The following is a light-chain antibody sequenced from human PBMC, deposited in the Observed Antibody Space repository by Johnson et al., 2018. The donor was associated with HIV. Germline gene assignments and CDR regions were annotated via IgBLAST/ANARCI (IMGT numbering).Light chain of an antibody. CDR2: ENN. CDR3: GTWDYSLSVYL. CDR1: SSNIGNNY. J-gene: IGLJ1*01. V-gene: IGLV1-51*02. Sequence: QSVLTQPPSVSAAPGQKVTISCSGSSSNIGNNYVSWYQQLPGTAPKLLIYENNKRPSGIPDRFSGSKSGTSATLGITGLQTGDEADYYCGTWDYSLSVYLCGTGTKVTVL.